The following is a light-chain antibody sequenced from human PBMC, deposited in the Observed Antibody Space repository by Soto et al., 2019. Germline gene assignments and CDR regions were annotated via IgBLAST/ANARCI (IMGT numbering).Light chain of an antibody. CDR1: PSVSSN. V-gene: IGKV3-15*01. CDR2: GAS. Sequence: EIVMTQSPATLSVSPGERATLSCRASPSVSSNLAWYQQKPGQAPRLLIYGASTRATGIPARFSCSGSGTEFTLTISSLQSEDVAVYYCQQAGTFGPGTKVDIK. J-gene: IGKJ3*01. CDR3: QQAGT.